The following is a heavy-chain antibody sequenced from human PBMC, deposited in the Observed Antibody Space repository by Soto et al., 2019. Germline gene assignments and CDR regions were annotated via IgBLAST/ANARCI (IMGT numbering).Heavy chain of an antibody. CDR1: GYTFTSYD. Sequence: QVQLVQSGAEVKEPGASVKVSCKASGYTFTSYDITWVRQAPGQGLEWMGRISTDNGDTDYAQKFQGRVTISTDTSTSTAYMELRSLSNDDTAMYYCARTIPPYSWNYFDYWGQGTLVTVSS. CDR3: ARTIPPYSWNYFDY. V-gene: IGHV1-18*01. CDR2: ISTDNGDT. J-gene: IGHJ4*02. D-gene: IGHD1-1*01.